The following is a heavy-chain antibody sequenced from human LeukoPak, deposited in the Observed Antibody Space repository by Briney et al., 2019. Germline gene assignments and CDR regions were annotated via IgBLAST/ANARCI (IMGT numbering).Heavy chain of an antibody. CDR2: IYYSGST. D-gene: IGHD2-15*01. CDR1: GGSISSSSYY. V-gene: IGHV4-39*07. CDR3: ARDGSHKVVAAYFVY. J-gene: IGHJ4*02. Sequence: PSETLSLTCTVSGGSISSSSYYWGWIRQPPGKGLEWIGSIYYSGSTYYNPSLKSRVTISVDTSKNQFSLKLSSVTAADTAVYYCARDGSHKVVAAYFVYWGQGTLVTVSS.